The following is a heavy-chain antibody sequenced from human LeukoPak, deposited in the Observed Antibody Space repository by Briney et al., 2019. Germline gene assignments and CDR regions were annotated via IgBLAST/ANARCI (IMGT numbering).Heavy chain of an antibody. Sequence: GGSLRLSCAASGFTISNYGVSWVRQAPGKGLEWILGIRSAVDTTHYADSVKGRFIISRDNSKNTLSLQLDSLRPEDTALYYCAKHFCTGLDCSLFDSWGQGTLVTVSS. J-gene: IGHJ4*02. V-gene: IGHV3-23*01. CDR3: AKHFCTGLDCSLFDS. CDR1: GFTISNYG. D-gene: IGHD3/OR15-3a*01. CDR2: IRSAVDTT.